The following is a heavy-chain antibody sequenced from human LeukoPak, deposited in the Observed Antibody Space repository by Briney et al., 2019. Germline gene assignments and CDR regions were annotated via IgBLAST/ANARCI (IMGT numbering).Heavy chain of an antibody. CDR2: MNPNSGNT. J-gene: IGHJ4*02. CDR1: GYTFTSYD. V-gene: IGHV1-8*03. D-gene: IGHD3-22*01. CDR3: ARSYYDSSGYYSDY. Sequence: ASVKVSCKASGYTFTSYDINWARQATGQGLEWMGWMNPNSGNTGYAQKFQGRVTITRNTSISTAYMELSSLRSEDTAVYYCARSYYDSSGYYSDYWGQGTLVTVSS.